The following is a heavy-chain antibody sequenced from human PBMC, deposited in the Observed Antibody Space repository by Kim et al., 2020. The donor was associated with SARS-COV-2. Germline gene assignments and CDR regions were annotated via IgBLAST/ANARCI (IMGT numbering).Heavy chain of an antibody. D-gene: IGHD3-22*01. Sequence: SETLSLTCSVPGGSMSSYYWSWIRQPPGKGLEWIGYIYYSGSTSYNPPLKSRVSISVDTSKNQFSLRLNSVTAADTALYYCARGSSSGYHWYFDLWGRGTLVTVSS. CDR1: GGSMSSYY. J-gene: IGHJ2*01. CDR3: ARGSSSGYHWYFDL. CDR2: IYYSGST. V-gene: IGHV4-59*01.